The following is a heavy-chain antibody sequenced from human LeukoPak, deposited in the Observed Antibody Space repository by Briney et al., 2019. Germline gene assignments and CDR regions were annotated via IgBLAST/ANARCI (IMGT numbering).Heavy chain of an antibody. CDR3: AKADTFENYFDS. V-gene: IGHV3-7*01. CDR1: AFTFSGYW. Sequence: GGSLRLSCAASAFTFSGYWMTWVRQAPGKGLEWVANLSQDGSEKYYVDSVKGRFTISRDNAKNMMNLQMNSLTSDDTAVYFCAKADTFENYFDSWGQGTLVTVSS. D-gene: IGHD3-9*01. CDR2: LSQDGSEK. J-gene: IGHJ4*02.